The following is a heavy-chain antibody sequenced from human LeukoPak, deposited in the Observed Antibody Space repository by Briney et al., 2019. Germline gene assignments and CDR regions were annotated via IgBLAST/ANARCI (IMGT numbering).Heavy chain of an antibody. D-gene: IGHD2-2*01. CDR2: INPNSGGT. Sequence: GASVKVSCKASGYTFTGYYMHWVRQAPGQGLEWMGWINPNSGGTNYAQKFQGRVTMTRDTSISTAYMELSRLTSDDAALYYCARDSVVALKFGGLAGFWGQGTLVTVSS. CDR3: ARDSVVALKFGGLAGF. V-gene: IGHV1-2*02. CDR1: GYTFTGYY. J-gene: IGHJ4*02.